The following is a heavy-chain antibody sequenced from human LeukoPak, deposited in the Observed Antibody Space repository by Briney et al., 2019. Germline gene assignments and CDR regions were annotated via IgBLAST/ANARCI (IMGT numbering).Heavy chain of an antibody. CDR3: ARCQDCYFDWLLPSAYGMDV. CDR2: INPDSGGT. D-gene: IGHD3-9*01. CDR1: GYTFTGYY. J-gene: IGHJ6*02. V-gene: IGHV1-2*06. Sequence: ASVKVSCKASGYTFTGYYMHWVRQAPGQGLEWMGRINPDSGGTNYAQKFQGRVTMTRDTYISTAYMELSRLRSDDTAVYYSARCQDCYFDWLLPSAYGMDVWGQGTTVTVSS.